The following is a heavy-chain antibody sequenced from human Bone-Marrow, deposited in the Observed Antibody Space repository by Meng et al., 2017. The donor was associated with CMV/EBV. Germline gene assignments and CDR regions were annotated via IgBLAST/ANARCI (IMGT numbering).Heavy chain of an antibody. J-gene: IGHJ5*02. D-gene: IGHD5-24*01. CDR2: ISGSGGST. CDR3: AKGLEMADP. Sequence: LSFSAAGFPFLSYAMCWVRQAPGKGLEWVSAISGSGGSTYYADSVKGRFTISRDNSKNTLYLQMNSLRAEDTAVYYCAKGLEMADPWGQGTLVTVSS. V-gene: IGHV3-23*01. CDR1: GFPFLSYA.